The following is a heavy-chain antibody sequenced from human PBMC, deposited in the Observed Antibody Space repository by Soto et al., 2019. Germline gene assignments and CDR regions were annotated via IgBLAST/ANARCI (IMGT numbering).Heavy chain of an antibody. J-gene: IGHJ6*02. Sequence: SVKVDCRASGSTFSSYAISLVRQAPGQGLEWMGGIIPIFGTANYAQKFQGKVTLTADKSTSTAYMDLSTLRTGDTAADYRARGPDGAYVDYSYHGMYGCAQGTTITVS. V-gene: IGHV1-69*06. CDR2: IIPIFGTA. CDR1: GSTFSSYA. D-gene: IGHD5-12*01. CDR3: ARGPDGAYVDYSYHGMYG.